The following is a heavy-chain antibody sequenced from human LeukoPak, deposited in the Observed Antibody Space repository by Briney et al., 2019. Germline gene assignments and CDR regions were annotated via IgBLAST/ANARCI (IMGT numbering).Heavy chain of an antibody. V-gene: IGHV4-34*01. J-gene: IGHJ6*03. CDR3: AREGSDYYGSGSYYRSYYYYMDV. CDR1: GGSFSGYY. Sequence: SETLSLTCAVYGGSFSGYYWSWIRQPPGKGLEWIGSVYYSGSTYYNAPLKSRVTISVDTSKNQFSLKLSSVTAADTAVYYCAREGSDYYGSGSYYRSYYYYMDVWGKGTTVTISS. D-gene: IGHD3-10*01. CDR2: VYYSGST.